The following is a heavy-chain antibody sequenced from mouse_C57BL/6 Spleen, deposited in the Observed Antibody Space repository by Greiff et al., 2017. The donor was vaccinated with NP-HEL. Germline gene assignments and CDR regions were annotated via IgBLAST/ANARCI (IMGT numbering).Heavy chain of an antibody. CDR2: INPNNGGT. J-gene: IGHJ4*01. CDR1: GYTFTDYY. Sequence: EVQLQQSGPELVKPGASVKISCKASGYTFTDYYMNWVKQSHGKSLEWIGDINPNNGGTSYNQKFKGKATLTVDKSSSTAYMELRSLTSEDSAVYYCARSGYYGYGSYAMDYWGQGTSVTVSS. V-gene: IGHV1-26*01. CDR3: ARSGYYGYGSYAMDY. D-gene: IGHD2-2*01.